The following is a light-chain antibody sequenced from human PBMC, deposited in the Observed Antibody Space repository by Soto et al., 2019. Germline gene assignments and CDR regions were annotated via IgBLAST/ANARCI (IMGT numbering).Light chain of an antibody. V-gene: IGKV3-11*01. CDR1: QSVSSY. CDR2: DAS. CDR3: QQRSNWPPRYT. Sequence: EIVLTQSPATLSLSPGERDTLSCRASQSVSSYLAWYQQKPGQAPRLLIYDASNRATGIPARFSGSGSGTDFTLTSSSLEPEDFAVYYCQQRSNWPPRYTFGQGTKLEIK. J-gene: IGKJ2*01.